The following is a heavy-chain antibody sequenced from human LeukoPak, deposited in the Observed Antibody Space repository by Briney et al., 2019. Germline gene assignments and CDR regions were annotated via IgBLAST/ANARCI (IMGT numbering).Heavy chain of an antibody. CDR1: GFTFSSYG. Sequence: GGSLRLSCAASGFTFSSYGMYWVRQAPGKGLEWVAVIRYDGSNKYSADSVKGRFTISRDNAKNSLYLQMNSLRAEDTALYYCAKDIGYSSSSGGYFDYWGQGTLVTVSS. CDR2: IRYDGSNK. V-gene: IGHV3-30*02. J-gene: IGHJ4*02. D-gene: IGHD6-6*01. CDR3: AKDIGYSSSSGGYFDY.